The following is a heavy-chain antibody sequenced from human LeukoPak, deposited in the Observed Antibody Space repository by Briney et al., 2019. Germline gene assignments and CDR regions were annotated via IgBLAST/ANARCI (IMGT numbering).Heavy chain of an antibody. CDR3: ARGRGSGSYSGIDY. CDR1: GGSFSGYY. V-gene: IGHV4-34*01. J-gene: IGHJ4*02. Sequence: SETLSLTCAVYGGSFSGYYWSWIRQPPGKGLEWIGEINHSGSTNYNLSLKSRVTISVDTSKNQFSLKLSSVTAADTAVHYCARGRGSGSYSGIDYWGQGTLVTVSS. CDR2: INHSGST. D-gene: IGHD1-26*01.